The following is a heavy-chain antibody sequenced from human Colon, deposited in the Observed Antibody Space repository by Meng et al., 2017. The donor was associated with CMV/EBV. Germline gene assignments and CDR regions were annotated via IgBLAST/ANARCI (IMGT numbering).Heavy chain of an antibody. D-gene: IGHD3-10*01. CDR3: ARGGSRSYFFDN. V-gene: IGHV3-11*04. Sequence: GGSLRLSCEGSGFRFSDYFMSWVRQAPGKGLEWVAYISSVSITTYYAEPVKGRFTISRDNSRNSSSLHMNSLRAEDTAIYYCARGGSRSYFFDNWGQGTLVTVSS. J-gene: IGHJ4*02. CDR1: GFRFSDYF. CDR2: ISSVSITT.